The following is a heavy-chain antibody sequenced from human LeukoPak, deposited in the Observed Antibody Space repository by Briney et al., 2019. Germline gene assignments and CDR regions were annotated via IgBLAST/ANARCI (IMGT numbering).Heavy chain of an antibody. J-gene: IGHJ4*02. CDR1: GFTFSSYS. D-gene: IGHD5-24*01. Sequence: GGSLRLSCAASGFTFSSYSIDWVRQAPGKGLEWLSYISSSSSTIYYADSVKGRFTISRDNAKNSLYLQMNSLRAEDTAVYYCARDPDGFDYWGQGTLVTVSS. CDR3: ARDPDGFDY. CDR2: ISSSSSTI. V-gene: IGHV3-48*04.